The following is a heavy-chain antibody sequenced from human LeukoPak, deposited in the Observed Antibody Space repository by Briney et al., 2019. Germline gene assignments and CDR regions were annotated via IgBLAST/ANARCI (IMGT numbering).Heavy chain of an antibody. CDR3: ARDSGSYYRAFDI. J-gene: IGHJ3*02. CDR2: INSDGSST. CDR1: GFTFSSYW. V-gene: IGHV3-74*01. Sequence: GGSLRLSCAASGFTFSSYWMHWVRQAPGKGLVWVSRINSDGSSTSYADSVKGRFTISSDNAKNTLYLQMNSLRAEDTVVYYCARDSGSYYRAFDIWGQGTMVTVSS. D-gene: IGHD1-26*01.